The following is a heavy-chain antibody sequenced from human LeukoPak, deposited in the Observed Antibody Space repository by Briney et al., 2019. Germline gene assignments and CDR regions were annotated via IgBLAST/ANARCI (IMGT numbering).Heavy chain of an antibody. CDR3: ARHYGP. CDR1: GGSIRSSYYY. V-gene: IGHV4-39*01. J-gene: IGHJ5*02. D-gene: IGHD3-10*01. CDR2: IYDSASI. Sequence: SETLSLTCTVSGGSIRSSYYYWGWIRQPPGKGLEWIGSIYDSASIYYNPSLKSRVTISVDTYKNQFSLKLNSVTAADTAGYYCARHYGPWGQGTLVTVSS.